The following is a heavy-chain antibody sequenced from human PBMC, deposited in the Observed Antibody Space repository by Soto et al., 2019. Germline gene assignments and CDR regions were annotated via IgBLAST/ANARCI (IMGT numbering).Heavy chain of an antibody. Sequence: SETLSLTCTVSGDSISSNNNYWSWIRQPPGEGLEWIGFISYSGTTSYSPSLKSRVAISLDTSKNQFSLSLSSVTAADTAVYYCARGRGYSYVLDPWGQGTLVTVSS. CDR3: ARGRGYSYVLDP. J-gene: IGHJ5*02. D-gene: IGHD5-18*01. V-gene: IGHV4-30-4*01. CDR2: ISYSGTT. CDR1: GDSISSNNNY.